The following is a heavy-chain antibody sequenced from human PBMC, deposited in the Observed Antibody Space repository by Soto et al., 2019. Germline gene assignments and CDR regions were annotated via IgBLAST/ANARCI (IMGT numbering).Heavy chain of an antibody. J-gene: IGHJ6*02. CDR1: GFTFSSYG. CDR3: TSPAEGNILTGHEYYYYDGMDV. V-gene: IGHV3-30*03. Sequence: GGSLRLSCAASGFTFSSYGMHWVRQAPGKGLEWVALISYDGSNKNYADSVKGRFTISRDNSKNTLYLQMNSLRAEDTAVYYCTSPAEGNILTGHEYYYYDGMDVWGQGTTVTVSS. CDR2: ISYDGSNK. D-gene: IGHD3-9*01.